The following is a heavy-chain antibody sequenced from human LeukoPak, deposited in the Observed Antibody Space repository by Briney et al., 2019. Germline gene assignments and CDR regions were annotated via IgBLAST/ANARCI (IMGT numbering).Heavy chain of an antibody. CDR1: AFSFSSYW. J-gene: IGHJ1*01. V-gene: IGHV3-74*01. CDR2: IKSDGKT. Sequence: GGSLRLSCAASAFSFSSYWMHWVRQVPGKGLGWVSRIKSDGKTNYADSVKGRFTISRDNAKNTVSLKMNSLRAEDTGVYYCARAPSEIGGYYPEYFRHWGQGTLVTVSS. CDR3: ARAPSEIGGYYPEYFRH. D-gene: IGHD3-22*01.